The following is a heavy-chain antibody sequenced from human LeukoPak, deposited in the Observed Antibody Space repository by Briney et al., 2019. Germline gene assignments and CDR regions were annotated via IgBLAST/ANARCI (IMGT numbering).Heavy chain of an antibody. D-gene: IGHD1-1*01. CDR1: GGSINSANYY. CDR3: ARVSWFPGTSYYYMDV. Sequence: PSETLSLTCTVSGGSINSANYYWGWIRQPPGKGLEWIGSIYYSGSTYYNPSLKSRVTISVDTSKNQFSLKLSSVTAADTAVYFCARVSWFPGTSYYYMDVWGKGTTVTVSS. CDR2: IYYSGST. J-gene: IGHJ6*03. V-gene: IGHV4-39*07.